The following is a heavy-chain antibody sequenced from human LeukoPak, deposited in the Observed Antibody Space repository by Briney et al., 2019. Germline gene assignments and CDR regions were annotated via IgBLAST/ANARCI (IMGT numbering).Heavy chain of an antibody. CDR3: AKDSQRWLQPLFDY. CDR2: ISGSGGST. CDR1: GFTFSSYA. Sequence: GGSLRLSCAASGFTFSSYAMSWVRQAPGKGLEWVSAISGSGGSTYYADSVKGRFTISRDNSKNTLYLQMKSLRAEDPAVYYCAKDSQRWLQPLFDYGAQGPLVTVSS. V-gene: IGHV3-23*01. D-gene: IGHD5-24*01. J-gene: IGHJ4*02.